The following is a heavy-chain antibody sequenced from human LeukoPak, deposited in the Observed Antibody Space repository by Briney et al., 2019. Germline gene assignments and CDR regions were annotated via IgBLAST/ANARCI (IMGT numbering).Heavy chain of an antibody. Sequence: PGGSLRLSCAASGFTFSSYEMNWVRQAPGKGLEWFSYISSSYTTIYYADYVKGRFTISRDNAKNSLYLQMNSLSAEDTAVYYCARKISGSYYGFIDYWGQGTLVTVSS. CDR3: ARKISGSYYGFIDY. CDR2: ISSSYTTI. D-gene: IGHD1-26*01. V-gene: IGHV3-48*03. J-gene: IGHJ4*02. CDR1: GFTFSSYE.